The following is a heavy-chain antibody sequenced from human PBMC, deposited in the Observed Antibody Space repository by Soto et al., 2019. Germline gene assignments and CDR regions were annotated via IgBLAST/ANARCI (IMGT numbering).Heavy chain of an antibody. Sequence: QVQLVQSGAEVKKPGSSVKVSCKASVGTFSSYAISWVRQAPGQGLEWMGGIIPIFGTANYAQKFQGRVTITADEATSTAYMELRSLRSEDTAVYYCARGAYSSGWYRGPTDYWGQGTLVTVSS. CDR3: ARGAYSSGWYRGPTDY. CDR1: VGTFSSYA. D-gene: IGHD6-19*01. J-gene: IGHJ4*02. V-gene: IGHV1-69*01. CDR2: IIPIFGTA.